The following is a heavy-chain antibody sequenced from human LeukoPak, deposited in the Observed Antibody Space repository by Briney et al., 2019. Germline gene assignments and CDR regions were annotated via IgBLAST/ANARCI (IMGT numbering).Heavy chain of an antibody. J-gene: IGHJ3*02. D-gene: IGHD1-26*01. V-gene: IGHV3-23*01. CDR2: ISGSGGST. CDR1: GFTFSSYA. Sequence: GGSLRLSCAASGFTFSSYAMSWVRQAPGKGLEWVSAISGSGGSTYYADSVKGRFTISRDNSKNTLYLQMNSLRAEDTAVYYCATLSGSYGDAFDIWGQRTMVTVSS. CDR3: ATLSGSYGDAFDI.